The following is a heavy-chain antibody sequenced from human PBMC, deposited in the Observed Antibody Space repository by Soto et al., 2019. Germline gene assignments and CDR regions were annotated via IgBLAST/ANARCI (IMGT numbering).Heavy chain of an antibody. D-gene: IGHD1-26*01. CDR3: AREGAIVGLDY. Sequence: EVQLVESGGGLVQPGGSLRLSCAASGFIFSSYSMNWVRQAPGKGLEWVSYITTSGNAISYADSLKGRFTVSRDNAKNSLYLQMSSLRDEDTAVYYCAREGAIVGLDYWGQGTLVTVSS. V-gene: IGHV3-48*02. J-gene: IGHJ4*02. CDR1: GFIFSSYS. CDR2: ITTSGNAI.